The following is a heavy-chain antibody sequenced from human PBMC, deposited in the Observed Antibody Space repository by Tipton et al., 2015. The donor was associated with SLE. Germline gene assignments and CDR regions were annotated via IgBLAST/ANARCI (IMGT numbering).Heavy chain of an antibody. D-gene: IGHD2/OR15-2a*01. CDR1: GGTFSSYA. CDR2: IIPIFGTA. V-gene: IGHV1-69*18. CDR3: ARAPNSLLVMSINFFDV. J-gene: IGHJ3*01. Sequence: QLVQSGPEVKKPGSSVKVSCKASGGTFSSYAISWVRQAPGQGLEWMGRIIPIFGTANYAQKFQGRVTITTDESTTTAYMELSSLRSEDTALYYCARAPNSLLVMSINFFDVWGQGIVVAVSS.